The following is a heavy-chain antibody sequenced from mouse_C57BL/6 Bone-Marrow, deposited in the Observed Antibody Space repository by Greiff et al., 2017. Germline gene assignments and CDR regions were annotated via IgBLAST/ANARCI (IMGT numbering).Heavy chain of an antibody. CDR3: ARYYYGYHWYFDV. J-gene: IGHJ1*03. Sequence: VQLQESGAELVRPGTSVKMSCKASGYTFTNYWIGWAKQRPGHGLEWIGDIYPGGGYTNYNEKFKGKDTLTADKSSSTAYMQFSSLTSEDSAIYYCARYYYGYHWYFDVWGTGTTVTVSS. CDR1: GYTFTNYW. V-gene: IGHV1-63*01. D-gene: IGHD2-2*01. CDR2: IYPGGGYT.